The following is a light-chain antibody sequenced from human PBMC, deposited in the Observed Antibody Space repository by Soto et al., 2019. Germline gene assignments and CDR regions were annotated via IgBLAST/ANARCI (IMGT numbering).Light chain of an antibody. CDR3: QQYGTSPFT. CDR2: SAS. Sequence: EIVLTQSPGTLSLSPGDRATLSCRASQSVRSGYLAWYQQRPGQSPRLLIYSASIMATGCPERFSGSGSGTDFTLTVSRLEPEDFAAYYCQQYGTSPFTFGQGTKLEIK. V-gene: IGKV3-20*01. CDR1: QSVRSGY. J-gene: IGKJ2*01.